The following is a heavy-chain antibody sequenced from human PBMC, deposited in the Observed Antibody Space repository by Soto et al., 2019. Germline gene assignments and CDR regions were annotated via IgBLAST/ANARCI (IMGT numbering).Heavy chain of an antibody. J-gene: IGHJ5*02. D-gene: IGHD2-21*01. CDR2: IYWDDDK. V-gene: IGHV2-5*02. Sequence: QITLKESGPTLVKPTQTLTLTCTFSGFSLSTSGVGVGWIRQPPGKALEWLALIYWDDDKSYSPSLKSRLTITKDTSKNQVVLTMNNMDPVDTATYYCAHRRGSTAYRGSWGQGTLVTVSS. CDR1: GFSLSTSGVG. CDR3: AHRRGSTAYRGS.